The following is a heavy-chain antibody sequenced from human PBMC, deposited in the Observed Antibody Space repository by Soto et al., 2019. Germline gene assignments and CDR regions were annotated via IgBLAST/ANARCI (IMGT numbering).Heavy chain of an antibody. Sequence: SETLSLTCAVSGGSISSSNWWSWVRQPPGKGLEWIGEIYHSGSTNYNPSLKSRVTISVDKSKNQFSLKLSSVTAADTAVYYCAREVVVVPAATLDSLDIWGQGTMVTVSS. D-gene: IGHD2-2*01. CDR1: GGSISSSNW. CDR2: IYHSGST. CDR3: AREVVVVPAATLDSLDI. J-gene: IGHJ3*02. V-gene: IGHV4-4*02.